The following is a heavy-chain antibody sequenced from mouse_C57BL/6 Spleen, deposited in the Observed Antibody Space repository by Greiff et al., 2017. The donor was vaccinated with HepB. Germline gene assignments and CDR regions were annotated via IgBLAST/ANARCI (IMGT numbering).Heavy chain of an antibody. V-gene: IGHV1-76*01. D-gene: IGHD1-1*02. Sequence: QVQLQQSGAELVRPGASVKLSCKASGYTFTDYYINWVKQRPGQGLEWIARIYPGSGNTYYNEKFKGKATLTAEKSSSTAYMQLSSLTSEDSAVYFCAKYYGAYWGQGTLVTVSA. J-gene: IGHJ3*01. CDR3: AKYYGAY. CDR2: IYPGSGNT. CDR1: GYTFTDYY.